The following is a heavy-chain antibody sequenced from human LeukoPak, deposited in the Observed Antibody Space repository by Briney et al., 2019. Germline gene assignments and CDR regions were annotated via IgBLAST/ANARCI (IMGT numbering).Heavy chain of an antibody. CDR1: GFTFSSYA. CDR2: ISYDGSNK. D-gene: IGHD1-26*01. V-gene: IGHV3-30*04. J-gene: IGHJ4*02. CDR3: ARDPVWELLDY. Sequence: GGSLRLSCAASGFTFSSYAMHWVRQAPGKGLEWVAVISYDGSNKYYADSVKGRFTIPRDNSKNTLYLQMNSLRAEDTAVDYCARDPVWELLDYWGQGTLVTVSS.